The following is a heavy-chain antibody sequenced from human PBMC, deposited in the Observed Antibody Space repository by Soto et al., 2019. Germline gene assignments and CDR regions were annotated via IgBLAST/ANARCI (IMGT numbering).Heavy chain of an antibody. V-gene: IGHV3-23*01. Sequence: VQLLESGGSLVQPGGSLTLSCAASGFPFSSYAMSWVRQTPEKGLEWVAGISGGGNDRYYADFVQGRFTFSRDNSRNILYLQMISLRAYDTAMYFCARSLFMVAPDTEPFDYWGQGTLVTVSS. CDR1: GFPFSSYA. J-gene: IGHJ4*02. D-gene: IGHD2-15*01. CDR3: ARSLFMVAPDTEPFDY. CDR2: ISGGGNDR.